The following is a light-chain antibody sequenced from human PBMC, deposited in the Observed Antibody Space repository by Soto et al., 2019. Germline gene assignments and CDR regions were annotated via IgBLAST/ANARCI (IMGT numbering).Light chain of an antibody. J-gene: IGKJ2*01. CDR1: QSVSSN. CDR2: GAS. CDR3: QQYNNWPQT. Sequence: EIVMTQSPATLSVSPGERATLSCRASQSVSSNLAWYQQKPGQAPRLLIYGASTRATGIPARFSGSVSGTEFTLTITSLQSEDFPVYYCQQYNNWPQTFGQGTKLEIK. V-gene: IGKV3-15*01.